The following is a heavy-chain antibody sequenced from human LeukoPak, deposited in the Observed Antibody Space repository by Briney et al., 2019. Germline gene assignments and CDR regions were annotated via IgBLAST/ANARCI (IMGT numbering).Heavy chain of an antibody. CDR2: IIPILGIA. D-gene: IGHD5-18*01. V-gene: IGHV1-69*04. CDR1: GGTFSSYA. CDR3: ARDLPSGYSYGYVAPAFDP. Sequence: SVKVSCKASGGTFSSYAISWVRQAPGQGLEWMGRIIPILGIANYAQKFQGRVTITADKSTSTAYMELSSLRSEDTAVYYCARDLPSGYSYGYVAPAFDPWGQGTLVTVSS. J-gene: IGHJ5*02.